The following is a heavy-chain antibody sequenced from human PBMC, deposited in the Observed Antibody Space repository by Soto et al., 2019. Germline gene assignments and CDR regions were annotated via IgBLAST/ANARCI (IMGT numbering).Heavy chain of an antibody. CDR3: ARPYCSSTSCQHVYYYYGMDV. V-gene: IGHV1-18*04. CDR1: GYTFTSYG. CDR2: ISAYNGNT. Sequence: ASVKVSCKASGYTFTSYGISWVRQAPGQGXEWMGWISAYNGNTNYAQKLQGRVTMTTDTSTSTAYMELRSLRSDDTAVYYCARPYCSSTSCQHVYYYYGMDVWGQGTTVTVSS. D-gene: IGHD2-2*01. J-gene: IGHJ6*02.